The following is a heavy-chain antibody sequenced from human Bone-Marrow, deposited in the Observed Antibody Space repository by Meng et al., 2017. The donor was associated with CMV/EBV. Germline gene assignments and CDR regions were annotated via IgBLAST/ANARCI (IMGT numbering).Heavy chain of an antibody. CDR1: GYTFTGYY. Sequence: ASVKVSCKASGYTFTGYYMHWVRQAPGQGLEWMGWINPNSGDTNCAQSFQGRVTMTRDTSISTAYMELSRLRSDDTAVYYCARDGGFCTSTSCPNWFDPWGQGTLVTVSP. J-gene: IGHJ5*02. CDR2: INPNSGDT. V-gene: IGHV1-2*02. D-gene: IGHD2-2*01. CDR3: ARDGGFCTSTSCPNWFDP.